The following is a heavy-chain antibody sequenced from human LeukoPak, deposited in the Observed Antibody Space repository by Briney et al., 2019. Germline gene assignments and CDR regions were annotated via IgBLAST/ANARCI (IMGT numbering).Heavy chain of an antibody. CDR2: ISSSSSYI. D-gene: IGHD6-13*01. V-gene: IGHV3-21*01. J-gene: IGHJ4*02. Sequence: PGGSLRLSCAASGFTFSSYSMNWVRQAPGKGLEWVSSISSSSSYIYHADSVKGRFTISRDNAKNSLYLQMNSLRAEDTAVYYCAGERPSSSWYDYWGQGTLVTVSS. CDR1: GFTFSSYS. CDR3: AGERPSSSWYDY.